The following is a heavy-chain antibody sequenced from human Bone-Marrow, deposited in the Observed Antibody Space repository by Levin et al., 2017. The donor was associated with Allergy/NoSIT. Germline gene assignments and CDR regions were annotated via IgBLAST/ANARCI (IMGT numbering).Heavy chain of an antibody. CDR3: AKDPREEATISSWFDP. Sequence: GGSLRLSCAASGFTFSSYGMHWVRQAPGKGLEWVAVISYDGSNKYYADSVKGRFTISRDNSKNTLYLQMNSLRAEDTAVYYCAKDPREEATISSWFDPWGQGTLVTVSS. CDR2: ISYDGSNK. V-gene: IGHV3-30*18. CDR1: GFTFSSYG. J-gene: IGHJ5*02. D-gene: IGHD5-12*01.